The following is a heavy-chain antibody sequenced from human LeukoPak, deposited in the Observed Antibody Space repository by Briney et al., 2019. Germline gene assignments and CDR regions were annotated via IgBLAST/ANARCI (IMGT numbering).Heavy chain of an antibody. CDR2: ISWNSGII. V-gene: IGHV3-9*01. CDR1: GFTFDEYA. Sequence: GGSLRLSCAASGFTFDEYAIHWVRQAPGKGLEWVSGISWNSGIIGYADSVKGRFTISRDNAKNFLYLQMNSLRAEDTALYYCAKDKSHSSWTSRYYYYALDVWGQGTTVTVSS. D-gene: IGHD6-19*01. J-gene: IGHJ6*02. CDR3: AKDKSHSSWTSRYYYYALDV.